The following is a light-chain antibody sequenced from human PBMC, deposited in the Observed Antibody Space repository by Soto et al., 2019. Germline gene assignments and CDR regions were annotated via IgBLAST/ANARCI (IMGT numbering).Light chain of an antibody. J-gene: IGKJ2*01. CDR2: GAS. CDR3: QHYGSSTYT. CDR1: QSVSSSY. V-gene: IGKV3-20*01. Sequence: EIVLTQSPGTLSLSPGERATLSCRASQSVSSSYLAWYQQKPGQAPRLLIYGASSRANGLPDRFSGSGSGTDFTLTISRLEPEDFAVYYCQHYGSSTYTFGQGTKREIK.